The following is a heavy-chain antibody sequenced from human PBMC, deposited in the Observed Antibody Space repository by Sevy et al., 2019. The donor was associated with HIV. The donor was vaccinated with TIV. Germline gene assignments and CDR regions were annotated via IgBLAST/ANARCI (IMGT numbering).Heavy chain of an antibody. D-gene: IGHD6-19*01. CDR3: VSLFLSYRSGWSYFDY. CDR1: GFTVNDKY. Sequence: GGSLRLSCAISGFTVNDKYIIWVRQAPGKGLEWVSVIFSSGSTYYADSAKGRFTISSDNSKNTVDLQMNSVRADDTAVYYCVSLFLSYRSGWSYFDYWGQGTLVTVSS. J-gene: IGHJ4*02. CDR2: IFSSGST. V-gene: IGHV3-66*02.